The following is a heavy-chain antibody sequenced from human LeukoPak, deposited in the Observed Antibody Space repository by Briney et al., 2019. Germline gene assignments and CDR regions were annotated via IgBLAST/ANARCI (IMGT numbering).Heavy chain of an antibody. CDR3: ARANVLLDEFEP. CDR1: GGSISSSSYY. V-gene: IGHV4-39*07. CDR2: IYYSGRT. D-gene: IGHD3-10*01. J-gene: IGHJ5*02. Sequence: PSETLSLTCTGSGGSISSSSYYWGWIRQPPGKGLEWIGSIYYSGRTYCNPSLKSRVTISVDTSKNQFSLKLSSVTAADTAVYYCARANVLLDEFEPWGQGTLVTVSS.